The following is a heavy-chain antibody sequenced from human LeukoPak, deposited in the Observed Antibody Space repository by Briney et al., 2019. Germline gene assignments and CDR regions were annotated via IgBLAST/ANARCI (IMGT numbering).Heavy chain of an antibody. CDR1: GLTFSSYA. Sequence: PGGSLRLSCAASGLTFSSYAMSWVRQAPGKGLEWVSSITGGGYSTYYADSVKGRFTISRDNSGNTLFLHMDSLRAEDTAVYYCAKDASYSGTYIANFDYWGQGTLVTVSS. J-gene: IGHJ4*02. CDR2: ITGGGYST. V-gene: IGHV3-23*01. CDR3: AKDASYSGTYIANFDY. D-gene: IGHD1-26*01.